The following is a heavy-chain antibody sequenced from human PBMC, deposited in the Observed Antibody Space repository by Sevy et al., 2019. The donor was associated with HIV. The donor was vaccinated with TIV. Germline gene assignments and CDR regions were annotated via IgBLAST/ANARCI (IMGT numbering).Heavy chain of an antibody. CDR2: IKSKTDGGSA. CDR1: GFTFSHFG. J-gene: IGHJ5*02. D-gene: IGHD3-3*01. V-gene: IGHV3-15*01. CDR3: TGATVFGATWFDP. Sequence: GGSLRLSCAASGFTFSHFGMHWVRQAPGKGLEWLGRIKSKTDGGSAEYASPVKGRFTISRDDSKSTLYLQMNRLRTEDTGVYYCTGATVFGATWFDPWGQGALVTVSS.